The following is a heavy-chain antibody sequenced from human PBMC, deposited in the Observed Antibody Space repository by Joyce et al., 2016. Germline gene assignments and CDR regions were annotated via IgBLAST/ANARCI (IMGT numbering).Heavy chain of an antibody. CDR3: ARIPGSSYYQPFDY. J-gene: IGHJ4*02. Sequence: QVQLVESGGGLVQPGRSLRLSCAGSTFSFSYFAMHWVRQAPGKGLVWVAFISSDGYIQNYADSVKGRFTISRDKSLNTLFLQMNRLRAEDTARYYCARIPGSSYYQPFDYWGQGTQVTVSS. D-gene: IGHD3-22*01. CDR2: ISSDGYIQ. V-gene: IGHV3-30-3*01. CDR1: TFSFSYFA.